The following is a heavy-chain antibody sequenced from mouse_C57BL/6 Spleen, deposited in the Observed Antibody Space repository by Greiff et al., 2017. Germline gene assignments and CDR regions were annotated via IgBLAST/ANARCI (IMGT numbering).Heavy chain of an antibody. V-gene: IGHV1-53*01. J-gene: IGHJ4*01. CDR3: ARGEDSKAYAMDY. CDR1: GYTFTSYW. D-gene: IGHD2-5*01. Sequence: VQLQQSGTELVKPGASVKLSCKASGYTFTSYWMHWVKQRPGQGLEWIGNINPSNGGTNYNEKFKSKATLTVDKSSSTAYMQLSSLTSEDSAVYYCARGEDSKAYAMDYWGQGTSVTVSS. CDR2: INPSNGGT.